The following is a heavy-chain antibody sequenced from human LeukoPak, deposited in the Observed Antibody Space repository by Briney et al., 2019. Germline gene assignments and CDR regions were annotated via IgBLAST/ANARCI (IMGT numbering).Heavy chain of an antibody. V-gene: IGHV4-30-2*01. CDR2: IYHSGST. Sequence: SQTLSLTCAVSGGSISSGGYSWSWIPQPPGKGLEWIGYIYHSGSTYYNPSLKSRVTISVDRSKNQFSLKLSSVTAADTAVYYCARTEIHCSGGSCYPDAFDIWGQGTMVTVSS. D-gene: IGHD2-15*01. CDR3: ARTEIHCSGGSCYPDAFDI. J-gene: IGHJ3*02. CDR1: GGSISSGGYS.